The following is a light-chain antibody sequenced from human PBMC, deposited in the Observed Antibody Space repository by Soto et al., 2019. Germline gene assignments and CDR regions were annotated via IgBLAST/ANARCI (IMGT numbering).Light chain of an antibody. Sequence: QSALTQPASVSGSPGQSITIPCTGTSSDVGGNNYVSWYQQYPGKAPKLIIYHVSDRPSGVSNRFSGSKSGSTASLTISGLQAEDEADYYCSSHVGTSPPHVAFGGGTKLTVL. J-gene: IGLJ2*01. CDR2: HVS. CDR3: SSHVGTSPPHVA. V-gene: IGLV2-14*03. CDR1: SSDVGGNNY.